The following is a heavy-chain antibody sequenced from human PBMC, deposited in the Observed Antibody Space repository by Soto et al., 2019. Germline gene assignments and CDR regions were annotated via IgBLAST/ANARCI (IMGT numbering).Heavy chain of an antibody. Sequence: GGSLRLSCAASGFTFSSYWMSWVRQAPGKGLEWVANIKQDGSEKYYVDSVKGRFTISRDNAKNSLYLQMNSLRAEDTAVYYCARDQEFGYSGYDFNAFDIWGQGKMVTVSS. CDR3: ARDQEFGYSGYDFNAFDI. V-gene: IGHV3-7*01. CDR2: IKQDGSEK. D-gene: IGHD5-12*01. J-gene: IGHJ3*02. CDR1: GFTFSSYW.